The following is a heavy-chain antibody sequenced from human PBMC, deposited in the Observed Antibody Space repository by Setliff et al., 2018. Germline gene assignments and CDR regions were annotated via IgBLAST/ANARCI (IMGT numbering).Heavy chain of an antibody. V-gene: IGHV1-8*02. Sequence: ASVKVSCKASGYTFTSYDINWVRQATGQGLEWMGWMNPNSGNTGYAQKFQGRVTMTRNTSISTAYMDLSSLRFEDTAVYYCAREAPVDFWSGYPYYYYMDVWGKGTTVTSP. CDR2: MNPNSGNT. J-gene: IGHJ6*03. CDR1: GYTFTSYD. CDR3: AREAPVDFWSGYPYYYYMDV. D-gene: IGHD3-3*01.